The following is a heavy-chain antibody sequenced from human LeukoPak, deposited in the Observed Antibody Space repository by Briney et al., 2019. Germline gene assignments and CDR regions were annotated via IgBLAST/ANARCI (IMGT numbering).Heavy chain of an antibody. Sequence: SETLSLTCTVSGGSISSSSYYWCWIRQPPGKGLEWIGSIYYSGSTYYNPSLKSRVTISVDTSKNQFSLKLSSVTAADTAVYYCARLYGSGSYYKALDYWGQGTLVTVSS. CDR3: ARLYGSGSYYKALDY. D-gene: IGHD3-10*01. J-gene: IGHJ4*02. CDR2: IYYSGST. CDR1: GGSISSSSYY. V-gene: IGHV4-39*01.